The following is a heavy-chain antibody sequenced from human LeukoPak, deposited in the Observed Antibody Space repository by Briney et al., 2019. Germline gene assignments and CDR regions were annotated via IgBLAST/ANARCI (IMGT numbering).Heavy chain of an antibody. CDR1: GFSFSNHW. V-gene: IGHV3-7*01. CDR2: IKRDGSET. CDR3: ARPRRMYGSGSYAFDI. J-gene: IGHJ3*02. D-gene: IGHD3-10*01. Sequence: GGSLRLSCEVSGFSFSNHWMSWARQAPGKGLEWVATIKRDGSETYYGDSVKGRFTVSRDNAKNSLYLQMSSLRAEDTAVYYCARPRRMYGSGSYAFDIWGQGTMVTVSS.